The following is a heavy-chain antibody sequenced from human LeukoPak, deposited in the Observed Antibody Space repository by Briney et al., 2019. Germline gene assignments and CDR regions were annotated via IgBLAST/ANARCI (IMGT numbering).Heavy chain of an antibody. CDR2: ISSSGSYI. CDR1: GFTFSSYS. D-gene: IGHD6-19*01. V-gene: IGHV3-21*01. Sequence: GGSLRLSCAASGFTFSSYSMNWVRQAPGKGLEWVSSISSSGSYIYYADSVKGRFTISRDNAKNSLYLQMNSLRAEDTAVYYCARPSTQGRVAGAFDIWGQGTMVTVSS. J-gene: IGHJ3*02. CDR3: ARPSTQGRVAGAFDI.